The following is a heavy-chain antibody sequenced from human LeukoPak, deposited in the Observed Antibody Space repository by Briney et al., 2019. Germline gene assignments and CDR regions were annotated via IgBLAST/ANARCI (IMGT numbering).Heavy chain of an antibody. D-gene: IGHD3-9*01. Sequence: GGSLRLSCTASGFTFGDYAMSWFRQAPGKGLEWVGFIRSKAYGGTSEYAASVRGRFTISRDDSKSIAYLQMNSLRTEDTAVYYCAIWMGNNADFTGPIDYWGQGTLVTVSS. CDR2: IRSKAYGGTS. V-gene: IGHV3-49*03. CDR3: AIWMGNNADFTGPIDY. CDR1: GFTFGDYA. J-gene: IGHJ4*02.